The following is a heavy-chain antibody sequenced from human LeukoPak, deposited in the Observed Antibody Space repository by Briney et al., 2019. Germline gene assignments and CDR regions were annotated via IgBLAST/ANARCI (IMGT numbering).Heavy chain of an antibody. J-gene: IGHJ4*02. CDR2: ISYDGSNK. CDR3: AKGGFYGDHLDY. Sequence: TGGSLRLSCAASGFTFSSYGVHWVRQAPGKGLEWVAVISYDGSNKYYADSVKGRFTISRDNSKNTLYLQMNSLRAEDTAVYYCAKGGFYGDHLDYWGQGTPVTVSS. CDR1: GFTFSSYG. V-gene: IGHV3-30*18. D-gene: IGHD4-17*01.